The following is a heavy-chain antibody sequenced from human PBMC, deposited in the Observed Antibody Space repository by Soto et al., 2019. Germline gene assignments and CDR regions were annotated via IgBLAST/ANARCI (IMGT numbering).Heavy chain of an antibody. CDR2: IAPSTGHT. CDR1: GYTFTNFG. D-gene: IGHD3-10*01. J-gene: IGHJ5*02. Sequence: QGQLVQSGPEMRKPGTSVTVSCKTSGYTFTNFGVTWVRQAPGQGLEWMVWIAPSTGHTTYSQSLQGRVTMTADTVTATAYMELTSLKSDDTAIYFCARVLWGSGTYLVLWGQGTLVSVSS. V-gene: IGHV1-18*01. CDR3: ARVLWGSGTYLVL.